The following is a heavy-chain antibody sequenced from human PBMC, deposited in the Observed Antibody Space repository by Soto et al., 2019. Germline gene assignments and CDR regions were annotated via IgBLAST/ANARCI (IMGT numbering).Heavy chain of an antibody. V-gene: IGHV4-39*01. J-gene: IGHJ6*03. CDR2: IFYSGSI. CDR3: ARLFPGTYDSYMDV. CDR1: GGSISSSGYF. D-gene: IGHD3-3*01. Sequence: SETLSLTCTVSGGSISSSGYFWGWIRQPPGKGLEWIGSIFYSGSIYYNPSLKSRVTISVDTSKNQFSLKLSSVTAADTAVYYCARLFPGTYDSYMDVWGKGTTVTVSS.